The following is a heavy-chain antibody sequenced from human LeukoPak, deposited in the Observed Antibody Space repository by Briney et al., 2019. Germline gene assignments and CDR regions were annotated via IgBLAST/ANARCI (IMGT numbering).Heavy chain of an antibody. CDR1: GGSFSGYY. J-gene: IGHJ5*02. CDR3: ARVSRNYYDSSGYYYANWFDP. D-gene: IGHD3-22*01. CDR2: INHSGST. V-gene: IGHV4-34*01. Sequence: SETLSLTCAVYGGSFSGYYWSWIHQPPGKGLEWIGEINHSGSTNYNPSLKSRVTISVDTSKNQFSQKLSSVTAADTAVYYCARVSRNYYDSSGYYYANWFDPWGQGTLVTVSS.